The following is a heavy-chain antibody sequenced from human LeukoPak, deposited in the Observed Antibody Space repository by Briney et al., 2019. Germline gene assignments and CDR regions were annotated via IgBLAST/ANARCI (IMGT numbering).Heavy chain of an antibody. J-gene: IGHJ4*02. D-gene: IGHD6-19*01. Sequence: GASVKVSCKASGYTFISYYMHWVRQAPGQGLEWMGIINPSGGSTGYAQKFQGRVTMTRDMSTSTVYMELNSLRSEDTAVYYCARDLSVAGVDYWGQGTLVTVSS. V-gene: IGHV1-46*01. CDR3: ARDLSVAGVDY. CDR2: INPSGGST. CDR1: GYTFISYY.